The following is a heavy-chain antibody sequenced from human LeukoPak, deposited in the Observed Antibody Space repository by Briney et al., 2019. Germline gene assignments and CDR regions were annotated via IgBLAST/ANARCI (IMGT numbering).Heavy chain of an antibody. Sequence: PGGSLRLSCAASGFTFDDYAMHWVRQAPGKGLEWVSGISWNSGTIGYADSVKGRFTISRDNAKNSLYLQMNSLRAEDTALYYCAKGTDYYYFYYYMDVWGKGTTVTISS. CDR1: GFTFDDYA. V-gene: IGHV3-9*01. CDR3: AKGTDYYYFYYYMDV. D-gene: IGHD1-14*01. CDR2: ISWNSGTI. J-gene: IGHJ6*03.